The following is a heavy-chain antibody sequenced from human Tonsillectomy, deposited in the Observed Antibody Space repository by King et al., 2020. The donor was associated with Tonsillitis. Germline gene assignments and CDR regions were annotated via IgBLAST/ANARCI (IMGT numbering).Heavy chain of an antibody. CDR1: GYSFTTYW. CDR3: ARLRWARRGVATIKSPPDY. D-gene: IGHD5-24*01. Sequence: QLVQSGAEVKKPGESLKISCEGSGYSFTTYWIGWVRQMPGKGLEWMGIIYPGDSDTRYSPSFQGQVTISADKSISTAYLQWSRLRASDLAIYYCARLRWARRGVATIKSPPDYWGQGTLVTVSS. V-gene: IGHV5-51*01. CDR2: IYPGDSDT. J-gene: IGHJ4*02.